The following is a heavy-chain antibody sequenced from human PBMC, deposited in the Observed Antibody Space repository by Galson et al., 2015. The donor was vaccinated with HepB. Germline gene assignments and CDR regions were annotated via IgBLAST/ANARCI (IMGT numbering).Heavy chain of an antibody. J-gene: IGHJ3*02. Sequence: SLRLSCAASGFTFSSYGMHWVRQAPGKGLEWVAVISYDGSNKYYADSVKGRFTISRDNSKNTLYLQMNSLRAEDTAVYYCAKDLGYCSSTSCYSSAFDIWGQGTMVTVSS. D-gene: IGHD2-2*01. V-gene: IGHV3-30*18. CDR2: ISYDGSNK. CDR3: AKDLGYCSSTSCYSSAFDI. CDR1: GFTFSSYG.